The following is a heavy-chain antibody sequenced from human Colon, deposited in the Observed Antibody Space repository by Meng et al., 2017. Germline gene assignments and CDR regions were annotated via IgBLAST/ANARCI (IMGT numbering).Heavy chain of an antibody. CDR3: VRQGMTSYSWGY. Sequence: VQLQGSGPGRVQPSGTLSLTCAVSSGSISSSNWWSWVRQPPGKGLEWIGEISQSGTTYYNPSLKSRVTITGDWSKNQFSLNLNSVTAADTALYYCVRQGMTSYSWGYWGQGTLVTVSS. V-gene: IGHV4-4*02. J-gene: IGHJ4*02. D-gene: IGHD3-9*01. CDR2: ISQSGTT. CDR1: SGSISSSNW.